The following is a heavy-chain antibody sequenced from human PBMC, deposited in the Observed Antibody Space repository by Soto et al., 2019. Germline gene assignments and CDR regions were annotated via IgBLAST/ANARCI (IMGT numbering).Heavy chain of an antibody. CDR2: IYPGDSDT. D-gene: IGHD2-2*01. CDR1: GYSFTSYW. Sequence: GESLKISCKGSGYSFTSYWIGWVRQMPGKGLEWMGIIYPGDSDTRYSPSFQGQVTISADKSISTAYLQWSSLKASDTAMYYCARSADIVVVPAAIPLLSYYGMDVWGQGTTVTVS. V-gene: IGHV5-51*01. CDR3: ARSADIVVVPAAIPLLSYYGMDV. J-gene: IGHJ6*02.